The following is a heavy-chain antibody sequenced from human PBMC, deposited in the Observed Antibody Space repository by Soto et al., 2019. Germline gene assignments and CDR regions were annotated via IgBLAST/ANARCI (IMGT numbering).Heavy chain of an antibody. CDR2: IYYSGRT. V-gene: IGHV4-59*01. CDR1: SGSIRTYY. D-gene: IGHD6-13*01. Sequence: SEILSLTCTVSSGSIRTYYWSWIRQPPGEGLGGIGDIYYSGRTNYNPSLKSRVTISLDTSRSQFSLKLSSVTAADTAVYYCARCAGSSWFDYWGQGTLVTVSS. CDR3: ARCAGSSWFDY. J-gene: IGHJ4*02.